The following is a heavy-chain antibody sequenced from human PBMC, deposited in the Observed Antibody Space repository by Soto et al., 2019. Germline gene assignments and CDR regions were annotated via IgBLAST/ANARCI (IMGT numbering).Heavy chain of an antibody. CDR1: GASIIGGGNS. V-gene: IGHV4-30-2*01. D-gene: IGHD3-16*01. CDR3: ARPDVYTSQGEYFYS. Sequence: PSETLSLTCAVSGASIIGGGNSGNGIRQPPGKGLEWIGYVHHTGSTYYTPSLKSRVTISLDRSKNQFSLKLTSVNAADTAVYSGARPDVYTSQGEYFYSWGQGAPVTVSS. J-gene: IGHJ4*02. CDR2: VHHTGST.